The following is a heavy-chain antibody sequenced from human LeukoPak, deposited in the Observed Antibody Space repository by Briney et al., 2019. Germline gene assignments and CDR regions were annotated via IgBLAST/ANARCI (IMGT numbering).Heavy chain of an antibody. D-gene: IGHD3-9*01. Sequence: ASVKVSCKASGYTFIDYYLHWVRQAPGQGLEGMGWINPNSGGTNYAQKFQGRVTMTRDTSISTAYMELSRLRSDDTAVYYCARDRLPLDPGYGGFDAFDIWGQGTMVTVSS. J-gene: IGHJ3*02. CDR3: ARDRLPLDPGYGGFDAFDI. CDR1: GYTFIDYY. CDR2: INPNSGGT. V-gene: IGHV1-2*02.